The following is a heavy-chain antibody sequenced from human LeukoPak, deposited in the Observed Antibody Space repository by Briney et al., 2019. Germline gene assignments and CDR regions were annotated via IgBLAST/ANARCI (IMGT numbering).Heavy chain of an antibody. J-gene: IGHJ3*02. CDR2: ITSDGSST. CDR3: ARGNGHVSDI. D-gene: IGHD2-8*01. CDR1: GFTFSSYW. Sequence: SGGSLRLSCAASGFTFSSYWMHWVRQPPGKGLVWVSRITSDGSSTSYADSVKGRFTISRDNAKNTLYLQMNSLRAEDRAVYYCARGNGHVSDIWGQGTMVTVSS. V-gene: IGHV3-74*01.